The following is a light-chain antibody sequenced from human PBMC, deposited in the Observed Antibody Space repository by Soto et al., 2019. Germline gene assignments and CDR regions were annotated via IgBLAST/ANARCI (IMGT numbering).Light chain of an antibody. V-gene: IGKV1-5*03. CDR3: QQYNSYSRT. CDR1: QSISSW. Sequence: DIQMTQSPSTLSASVADRVTITCRASQSISSWLAWYQQKPGKAPKLLIYKASSLESGVPSRFSGSGSGTEFTLTISSLQPDDFATYYCQQYNSYSRTVGQGTKVDSK. CDR2: KAS. J-gene: IGKJ1*01.